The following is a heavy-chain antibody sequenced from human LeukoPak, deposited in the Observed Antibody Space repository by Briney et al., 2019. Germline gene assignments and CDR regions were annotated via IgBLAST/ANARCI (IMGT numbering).Heavy chain of an antibody. Sequence: SETLSLTCTVSGGSISSYYRSWIRQPPGKGLEWIGYIYYSGSTNYNPSLKSRVTISVDKSKNQFSLKLSSVTAADTAVYYCASWSHGSYSYYFDYWGQGTLVTVSS. CDR1: GGSISSYY. V-gene: IGHV4-59*12. CDR3: ASWSHGSYSYYFDY. CDR2: IYYSGST. J-gene: IGHJ4*02. D-gene: IGHD1-26*01.